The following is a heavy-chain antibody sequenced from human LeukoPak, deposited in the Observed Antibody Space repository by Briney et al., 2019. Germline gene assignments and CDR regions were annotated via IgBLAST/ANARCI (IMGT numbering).Heavy chain of an antibody. CDR3: ARHPPKTYDFLTGYYLPSWYFDL. Sequence: SETLSLTCTVSGGSISSYYWNWIRQPPGKGLEWIGYIYYSGSTNYNPSLKSRVTISVDTSKNQFSLKLSSVTAADTAVYYCARHPPKTYDFLTGYYLPSWYFDLWGRDTLVTVSS. V-gene: IGHV4-59*08. J-gene: IGHJ2*01. CDR1: GGSISSYY. D-gene: IGHD3-9*01. CDR2: IYYSGST.